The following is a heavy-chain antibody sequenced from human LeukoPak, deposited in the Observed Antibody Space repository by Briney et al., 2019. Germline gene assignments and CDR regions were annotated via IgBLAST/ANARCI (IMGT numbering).Heavy chain of an antibody. CDR2: ISGSGGST. J-gene: IGHJ4*02. CDR3: ASGDYSYYFDY. CDR1: GFTFSSYA. V-gene: IGHV3-23*01. Sequence: GRSLRLSCAASGFTFSSYAMSWVRQAPGKGLEWVSAISGSGGSTYYADSVKGRFTISRDNSKNTLYLQMNSLRAEDTAVYYCASGDYSYYFDYWGQGTLVTVSS. D-gene: IGHD2-21*02.